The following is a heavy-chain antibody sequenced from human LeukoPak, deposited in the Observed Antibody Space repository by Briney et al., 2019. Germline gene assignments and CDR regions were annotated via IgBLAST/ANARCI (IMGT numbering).Heavy chain of an antibody. Sequence: GGSLRLSCAASGITFSRFWMSWVRQAPGRGLQWAANINQDGSEKHYVDSVKGRFTISRDNAENSLYLQMNSLRAEDTAVYYCARGAYYYEDWGQGTLVTVSS. CDR3: ARGAYYYED. CDR2: INQDGSEK. CDR1: GITFSRFW. J-gene: IGHJ4*02. D-gene: IGHD3-22*01. V-gene: IGHV3-7*03.